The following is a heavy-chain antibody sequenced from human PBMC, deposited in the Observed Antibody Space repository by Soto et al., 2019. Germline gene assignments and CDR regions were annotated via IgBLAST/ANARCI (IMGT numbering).Heavy chain of an antibody. CDR2: ISYDGREK. D-gene: IGHD5-12*01. V-gene: IGHV3-30*18. CDR1: GFTFNFFG. CDR3: AKERRYSFDAFDI. Sequence: QEQLVESGGGVVQAGRSLRLSCAASGFTFNFFGMHWVRQAPGKGLEWVAVISYDGREKYYADSVKGRFTMSRDNSKNMMYLEMSSLRPEDTSVYYCAKERRYSFDAFDIWGHGTMVTVSS. J-gene: IGHJ3*02.